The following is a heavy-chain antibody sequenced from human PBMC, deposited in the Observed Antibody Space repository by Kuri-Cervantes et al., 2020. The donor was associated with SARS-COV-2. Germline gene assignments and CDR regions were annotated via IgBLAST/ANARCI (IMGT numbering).Heavy chain of an antibody. V-gene: IGHV1-2*02. CDR1: GYTFTGYY. J-gene: IGHJ4*02. D-gene: IGHD6-13*01. CDR3: AREQPDATFFDY. CDR2: INPNSGGT. Sequence: ASVKVSCKASGYTFTGYYMHWVRQAPGQGLEWMGWINPNSGGTNYAQKFQGRVAITADESTSTAYMELSSLRSEDTAVYYCAREQPDATFFDYWGQGTLVTVSS.